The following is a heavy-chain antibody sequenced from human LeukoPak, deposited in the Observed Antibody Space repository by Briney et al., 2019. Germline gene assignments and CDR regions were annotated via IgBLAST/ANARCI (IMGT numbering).Heavy chain of an antibody. D-gene: IGHD4-11*01. CDR2: IYHSGST. J-gene: IGHJ6*03. V-gene: IGHV4-38-2*01. CDR3: ARGTATVITYYYYYTYV. Sequence: PSETLSLTCAVSGYSISSGYYWGWIRQPPGEGLEWIGSIYHSGSTYYNLCLKSRVTISVDTTKNQFSLKLSSVTAADTAVYYCARGTATVITYYYYYTYVWGKGTTVTVSS. CDR1: GYSISSGYY.